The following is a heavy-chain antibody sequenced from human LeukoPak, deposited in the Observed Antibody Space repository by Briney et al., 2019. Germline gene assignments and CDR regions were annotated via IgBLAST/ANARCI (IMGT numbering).Heavy chain of an antibody. V-gene: IGHV4-38-2*01. Sequence: SETLSLTCGVSGFSISSGYYWGWIRQPPGKGLEWIGSIYHTGSAYYNPSLKSRVIISVDASKNQFSLKMNSVTAADTAVYYCARSHYVSGSQGGMGVWGKGTTVTVSS. CDR1: GFSISSGYY. J-gene: IGHJ6*04. D-gene: IGHD3-10*01. CDR2: IYHTGSA. CDR3: ARSHYVSGSQGGMGV.